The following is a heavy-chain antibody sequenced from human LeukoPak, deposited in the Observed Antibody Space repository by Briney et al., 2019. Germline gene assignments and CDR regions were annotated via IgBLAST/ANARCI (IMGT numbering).Heavy chain of an antibody. CDR1: GFTFDDYA. J-gene: IGHJ4*02. Sequence: PGGSLRLSCAASGFTFDDYAMHWVRHAPGKGLEWVSGISWNSGSIGYADSVKGRFTISRDNAKNSLYLQMNSLRAEDTALYYCAKDSSGWSRLFDYWGQGTLVTVSS. V-gene: IGHV3-9*01. CDR2: ISWNSGSI. CDR3: AKDSSGWSRLFDY. D-gene: IGHD6-19*01.